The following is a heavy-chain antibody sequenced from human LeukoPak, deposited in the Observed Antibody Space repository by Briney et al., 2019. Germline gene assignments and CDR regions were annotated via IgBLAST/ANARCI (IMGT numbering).Heavy chain of an antibody. CDR2: LSGSGGST. V-gene: IGHV3-23*01. J-gene: IGHJ4*02. CDR3: AKGRTRLSLWGGAGEIDY. D-gene: IGHD2-21*01. Sequence: GGSLSLSCAASGFTFSSYAMSWVRQPPGKGLEWVSALSGSGGSTYYADSVKGRFTIPRDNSKNTLYLQMNSLRAEDTAVYYCAKGRTRLSLWGGAGEIDYWRQGTLVTVCS. CDR1: GFTFSSYA.